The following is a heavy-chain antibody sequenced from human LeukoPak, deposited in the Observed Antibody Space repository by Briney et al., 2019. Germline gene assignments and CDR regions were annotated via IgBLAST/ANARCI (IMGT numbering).Heavy chain of an antibody. CDR2: VSSSSSYI. CDR3: ARGRVGAAPDY. V-gene: IGHV3-21*01. Sequence: GGSLRLSCAASGFTFSSYSMNWVRQAPGKGLEWVSSVSSSSSYIYYADSVKGRFTISRDNAKNSLYLQMNSLRAEDTAVYYCARGRVGAAPDYWGQGTLVTVSS. CDR1: GFTFSSYS. J-gene: IGHJ4*02. D-gene: IGHD1-26*01.